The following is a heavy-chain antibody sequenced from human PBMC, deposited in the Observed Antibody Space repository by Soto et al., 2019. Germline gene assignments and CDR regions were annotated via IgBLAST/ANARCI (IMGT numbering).Heavy chain of an antibody. Sequence: APGQGLEWRGWISAYNGNTNYAQKLQGSVTMTTDTSTSTAYLELRSLRSDDTAVYYCARSRYGDYANYWGQGTLVTVSS. CDR2: ISAYNGNT. V-gene: IGHV1-18*01. D-gene: IGHD4-17*01. J-gene: IGHJ4*02. CDR3: ARSRYGDYANY.